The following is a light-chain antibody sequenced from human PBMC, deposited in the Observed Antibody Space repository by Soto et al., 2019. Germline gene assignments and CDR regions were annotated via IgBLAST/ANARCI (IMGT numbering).Light chain of an antibody. J-gene: IGKJ4*01. CDR1: QSVSSY. Sequence: EIVMPQSPATLPVSPGERVTLSCRASQSVSSYLAWYQQKPGQAPRLLIYGASTGATGIPARFSGSGSGTEFILTISSLQSEDFAVYYCQQYSKWPLTFGGGTKVDI. CDR3: QQYSKWPLT. CDR2: GAS. V-gene: IGKV3-15*01.